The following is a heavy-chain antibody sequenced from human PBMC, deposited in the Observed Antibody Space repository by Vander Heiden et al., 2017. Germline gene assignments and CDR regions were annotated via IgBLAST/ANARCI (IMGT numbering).Heavy chain of an antibody. CDR3: ARGAGGYYPNFDY. D-gene: IGHD3-22*01. J-gene: IGHJ4*02. V-gene: IGHV3-33*05. CDR2: ISYDGSDK. CDR1: GFTFSSYN. Sequence: QVQLVESGGGVVQPGRSLRLSCAASGFTFSSYNMHWVRQAPGKGLEWVAVISYDGSDKYYTDSVKGRFTISRDNSKNTLYLQMYSLRAEDTAVYYCARGAGGYYPNFDYWGQGTLVTVSS.